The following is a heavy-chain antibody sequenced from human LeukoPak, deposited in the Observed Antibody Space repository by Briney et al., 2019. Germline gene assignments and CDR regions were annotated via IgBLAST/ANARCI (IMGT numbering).Heavy chain of an antibody. J-gene: IGHJ4*02. CDR1: GGSISSYY. CDR2: IYYSGST. Sequence: SETLSLTCTVSGGSISSYYWSWIRQPPGKGLEWIGYIYYSGSTNYNPSLKSRVTISVDTSKNQFSLKLSSVTAADTAVYYCAREIAGYSGYVYPRYFDYWGQGTLVTVSS. CDR3: AREIAGYSGYVYPRYFDY. D-gene: IGHD5-12*01. V-gene: IGHV4-59*12.